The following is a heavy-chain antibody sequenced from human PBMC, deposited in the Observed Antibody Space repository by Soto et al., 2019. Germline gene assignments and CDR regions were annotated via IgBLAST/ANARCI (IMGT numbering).Heavy chain of an antibody. CDR3: AKDKYCSSTSCPAAFIYYYYGMDV. CDR1: GFPFDDYT. D-gene: IGHD2-2*01. J-gene: IGHJ6*02. V-gene: IGHV3-43*01. Sequence: GGSLSLSCSAAGFPFDDYTMHLIRHAPGKGLEWVSLISWDGGSTYYADSVKGRFTISRDNSKNSLYLQMNSLRTEDTALYYCAKDKYCSSTSCPAAFIYYYYGMDVWGQGTTVTVSS. CDR2: ISWDGGST.